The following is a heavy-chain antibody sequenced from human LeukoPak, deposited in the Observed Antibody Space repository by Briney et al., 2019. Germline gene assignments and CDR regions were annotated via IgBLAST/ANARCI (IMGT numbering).Heavy chain of an antibody. CDR3: ASRKLGNDY. CDR1: GGSVSDYY. J-gene: IGHJ4*02. V-gene: IGHV4-59*02. D-gene: IGHD7-27*01. Sequence: SETLSLTCTISGGSVSDYYWSWIRQSPGKGLEWIGYIYHTRSTGYSPSLKSRVTISADTSQNQFSLKLSSVAAADTAVYYCASRKLGNDYWGQGTLVTVSS. CDR2: IYHTRST.